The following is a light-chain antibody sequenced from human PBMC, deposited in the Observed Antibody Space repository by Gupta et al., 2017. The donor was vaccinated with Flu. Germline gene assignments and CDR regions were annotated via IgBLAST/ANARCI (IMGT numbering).Light chain of an antibody. CDR3: QQYDNSPMYT. J-gene: IGKJ2*01. Sequence: EVVLTQSPGTLSLSPGERATLSCRASQSVSNNYLAWYQHKPGQAPRLLIYGASSRATGIPDRFSGSGSGTDFTLTISRLEPEDFAVYYCQQYDNSPMYTFGQGTKLEIK. CDR1: QSVSNNY. CDR2: GAS. V-gene: IGKV3-20*01.